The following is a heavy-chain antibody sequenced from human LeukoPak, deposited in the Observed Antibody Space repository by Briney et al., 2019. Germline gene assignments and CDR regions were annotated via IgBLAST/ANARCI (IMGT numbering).Heavy chain of an antibody. D-gene: IGHD3-3*01. CDR2: IYHSGST. Sequence: PSQTLSLTCTVSGGSISSGGYYWSWIRQPPGKGLEWIGYIYHSGSTYYNPSLKSRVTISVDTSKNQFSLKLSSVTAADTAVYYCARAPVQRLNYDLTSREHAFDIWGQGTMVTVSS. V-gene: IGHV4-30-2*01. J-gene: IGHJ3*02. CDR1: GGSISSGGYY. CDR3: ARAPVQRLNYDLTSREHAFDI.